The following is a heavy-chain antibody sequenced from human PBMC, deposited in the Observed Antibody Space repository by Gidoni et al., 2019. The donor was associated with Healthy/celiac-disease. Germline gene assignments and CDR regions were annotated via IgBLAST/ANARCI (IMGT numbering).Heavy chain of an antibody. J-gene: IGHJ4*02. V-gene: IGHV3-9*01. CDR3: AKDMNHLHDYGDYYFDY. D-gene: IGHD4-17*01. CDR2: ISWNSGSI. CDR1: GFTFDDYA. Sequence: EVQLVESGGGLVQPGRSLRLSCAASGFTFDDYAMHWVRQAPGKGLEWVSGISWNSGSIGYADSVKGRFTISRDNAKNSLYLQMNSLRAEDTALYYCAKDMNHLHDYGDYYFDYWGQGTLVTVSS.